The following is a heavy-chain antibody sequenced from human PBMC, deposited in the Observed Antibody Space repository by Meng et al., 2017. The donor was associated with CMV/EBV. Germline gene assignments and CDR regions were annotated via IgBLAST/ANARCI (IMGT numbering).Heavy chain of an antibody. J-gene: IGHJ4*02. CDR3: ARVWDSGWDY. CDR1: GGSFSGYY. D-gene: IGHD3-22*01. Sequence: RLQQGGDGLLRPSETRSLTCAVYGGSFSGYYWSWIRQPPGKGLEWIGEINHSGSTNYNPSLKSRVTISVDTSKNQFSLKLSPVTAADTAVYYCARVWDSGWDYWGQGTLVTVSS. V-gene: IGHV4-34*01. CDR2: INHSGST.